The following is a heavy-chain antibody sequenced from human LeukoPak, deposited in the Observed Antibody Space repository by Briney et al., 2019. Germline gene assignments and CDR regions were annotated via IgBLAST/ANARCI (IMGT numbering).Heavy chain of an antibody. Sequence: SETLSLTCTVSGGSISSGDYYWSWIRQPPGKGLEWIGYIYYSGSTYYNPPLKSRVTISVDTSKNQFSLKLSSVTAADTAVYYCARGYAKYSSSWQFDYWGRGTLVTVSS. CDR1: GGSISSGDYY. D-gene: IGHD6-13*01. V-gene: IGHV4-30-4*08. CDR2: IYYSGST. J-gene: IGHJ4*02. CDR3: ARGYAKYSSSWQFDY.